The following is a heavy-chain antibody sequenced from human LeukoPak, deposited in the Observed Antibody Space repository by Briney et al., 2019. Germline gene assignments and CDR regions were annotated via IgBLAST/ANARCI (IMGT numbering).Heavy chain of an antibody. J-gene: IGHJ4*02. CDR1: GFTFSTYA. CDR3: SRPGVAAAATGNSKLSY. V-gene: IGHV3-30*04. D-gene: IGHD6-13*01. Sequence: GGSLRLSCAASGFTFSTYAILWVRQAPGKGLEWVAVISYDGRNKYYAESVKGRFTISRDNSKNTLFLQMNSLRVEDTAVYYCSRPGVAAAATGNSKLSYWGQGTLVTVSS. CDR2: ISYDGRNK.